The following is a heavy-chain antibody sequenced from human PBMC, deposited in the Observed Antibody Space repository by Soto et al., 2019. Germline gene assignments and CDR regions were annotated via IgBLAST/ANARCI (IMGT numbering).Heavy chain of an antibody. CDR2: ISGSGGST. J-gene: IGHJ4*02. Sequence: GVSLRLSCIGSGFTFTDYAMTWVRQAPGKGLEWVSTISGSGGSTFYADSVKGRFTISRDNSKNTLYVRMNSLRADETAVYYCVTGWDLYFQYWGQGTQVTVSS. CDR1: GFTFTDYA. CDR3: VTGWDLYFQY. D-gene: IGHD1-26*01. V-gene: IGHV3-23*01.